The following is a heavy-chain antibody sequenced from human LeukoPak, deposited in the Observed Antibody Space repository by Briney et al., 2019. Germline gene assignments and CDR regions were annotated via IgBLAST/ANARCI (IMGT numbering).Heavy chain of an antibody. CDR3: AREGQQLVPPLDS. CDR2: IYPSGRT. D-gene: IGHD6-6*01. CDR1: GGSISSGSHY. Sequence: SETLSLTCTVSGGSISSGSHYWRWIRQPAGKGLDWVGHIYPSGRTNYNPSLTGRVTIAIDTSKNQFSLKLSSVTAADSAVYFCAREGQQLVPPLDSWGQGTLVTVSS. V-gene: IGHV4-61*09. J-gene: IGHJ4*02.